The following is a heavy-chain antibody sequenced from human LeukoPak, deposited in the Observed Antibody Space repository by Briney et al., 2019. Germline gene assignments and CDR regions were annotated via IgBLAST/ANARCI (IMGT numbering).Heavy chain of an antibody. J-gene: IGHJ1*01. V-gene: IGHV1-8*03. CDR1: GYTFTSYD. Sequence: ASVKVSCKASGYTFTSYDINGVRQATGQGLEWMGWRNPNRGNTGYAQKFQGRVTITRNTSISTAYMELSSLRSEDTAVYYCARGRGRWWPPFQHWGQGTLVTVSS. D-gene: IGHD2-15*01. CDR2: RNPNRGNT. CDR3: ARGRGRWWPPFQH.